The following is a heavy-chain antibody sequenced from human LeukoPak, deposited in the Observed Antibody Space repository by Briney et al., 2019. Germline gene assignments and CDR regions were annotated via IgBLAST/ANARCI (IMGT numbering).Heavy chain of an antibody. CDR3: ARRVRSSYWYYDL. D-gene: IGHD3-3*01. Sequence: GGSLRLSCAASGLTFSDYSMHWVRQTPGKGLEWVSGISWHSWTIVYADSVQGRFTISRDNAKNSLYLQMNSLRPEDTALYYCARRVRSSYWYYDLWGRGTLVTVSS. CDR1: GLTFSDYS. V-gene: IGHV3-9*01. J-gene: IGHJ2*01. CDR2: ISWHSWTI.